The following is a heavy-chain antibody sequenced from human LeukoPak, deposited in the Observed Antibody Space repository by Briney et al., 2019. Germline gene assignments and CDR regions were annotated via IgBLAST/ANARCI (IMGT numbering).Heavy chain of an antibody. CDR3: ARRSRTAMVTGAFDI. Sequence: GGSLRLSCAASGFTFSSYSMNWVRQAPGKGLEWVSVIYSGGSTYYADSVKGRFTISRDNSKNTLYLQMNSLRAEDTAVYYCARRSRTAMVTGAFDIWGQGTMVTVSS. J-gene: IGHJ3*02. CDR2: IYSGGST. D-gene: IGHD5-18*01. V-gene: IGHV3-66*01. CDR1: GFTFSSYS.